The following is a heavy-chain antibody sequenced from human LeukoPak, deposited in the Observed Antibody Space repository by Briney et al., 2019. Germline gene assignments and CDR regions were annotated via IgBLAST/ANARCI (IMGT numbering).Heavy chain of an antibody. CDR1: GYTFTSYY. CDR3: ARSRTVAGTWGGYFDY. J-gene: IGHJ4*02. D-gene: IGHD6-19*01. CDR2: IKPSGVGST. V-gene: IGHV1-46*01. Sequence: ASVKVSCKASGYTFTSYYIHWVRQAPGQGLEWMGIIKPSGVGSTTYAQKFQGRVTMTRDMSTSTVYMELSSLRSDDTAMYYCARSRTVAGTWGGYFDYWGQGTLVTVSS.